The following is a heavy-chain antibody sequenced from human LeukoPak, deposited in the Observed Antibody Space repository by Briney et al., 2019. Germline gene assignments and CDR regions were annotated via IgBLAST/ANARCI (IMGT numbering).Heavy chain of an antibody. J-gene: IGHJ6*03. D-gene: IGHD4-17*01. Sequence: GASVKVSCKASGYTSTGYYMHWVRQAPGQGLEWMGWINPNSGGTNYAQKFQGRVTMTRDTSISTAYMDLSSLRSDDTAVYYCASGSAVTTLPHFYYYMNVWGKGTTVTVSS. V-gene: IGHV1-2*02. CDR1: GYTSTGYY. CDR3: ASGSAVTTLPHFYYYMNV. CDR2: INPNSGGT.